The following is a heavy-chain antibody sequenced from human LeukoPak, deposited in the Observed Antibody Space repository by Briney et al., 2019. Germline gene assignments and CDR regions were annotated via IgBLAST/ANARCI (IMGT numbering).Heavy chain of an antibody. CDR1: GFTFNNYA. CDR3: AKDESGWYSQFSYYYMDV. D-gene: IGHD6-19*01. Sequence: GGSLRVSCVGFGFTFNNYAMNWVRQAPGKGLEWVAGITGRADKTYYAESVKGRFTISRDNSNNTLHLQMNSLRVDDTAVYYCAKDESGWYSQFSYYYMDVWGIGTTVTVSS. J-gene: IGHJ6*03. CDR2: ITGRADKT. V-gene: IGHV3-23*01.